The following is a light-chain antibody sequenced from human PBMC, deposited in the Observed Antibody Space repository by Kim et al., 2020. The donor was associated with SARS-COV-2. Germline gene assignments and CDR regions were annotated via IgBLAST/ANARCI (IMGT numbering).Light chain of an antibody. Sequence: ALGQTGTITCQGDSLRNYYASWYQQKPGQAPLLVIYGKNNRPSGIPDRFSGSNSGNTASLTITGAQAGDEADYYCKSRDSSGTQLVFGGGTQLTVL. CDR1: SLRNYY. CDR3: KSRDSSGTQLV. CDR2: GKN. V-gene: IGLV3-19*01. J-gene: IGLJ2*01.